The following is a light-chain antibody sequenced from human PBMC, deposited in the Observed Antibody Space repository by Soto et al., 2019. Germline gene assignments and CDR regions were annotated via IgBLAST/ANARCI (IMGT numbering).Light chain of an antibody. J-gene: IGLJ3*02. Sequence: SALTQPASVSGSPGQSITISCTGTSSDVGGYNLVSWYQQHPGEAPKLMIYEVTNRPSGVSNRFSGSKSGNTASLTISGLQAEDEADYYCSSYIPRITDWAFGGGTKVTVL. CDR2: EVT. V-gene: IGLV2-14*03. CDR3: SSYIPRITDWA. CDR1: SSDVGGYNL.